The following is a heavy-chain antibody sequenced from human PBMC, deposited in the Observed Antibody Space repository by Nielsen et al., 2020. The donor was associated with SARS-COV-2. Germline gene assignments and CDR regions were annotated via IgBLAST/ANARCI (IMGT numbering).Heavy chain of an antibody. D-gene: IGHD1-14*01. CDR2: IWYDGSNK. Sequence: GESLKISCAASGFTFSSYGMHWVRQAPGKGLEWVAVIWYDGSNKYYADSVKGRFTISRDNSKNTLYLQMNSLRAEDTAVYYCARPYNRNYFGYWGQGTLVTVSS. V-gene: IGHV3-33*01. CDR3: ARPYNRNYFGY. J-gene: IGHJ4*02. CDR1: GFTFSSYG.